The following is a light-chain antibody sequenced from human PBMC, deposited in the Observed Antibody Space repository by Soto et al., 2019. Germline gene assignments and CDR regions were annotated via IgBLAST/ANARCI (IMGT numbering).Light chain of an antibody. CDR3: SSHGGANNFYV. CDR1: SSDIGAYNY. V-gene: IGLV2-8*01. CDR2: EAT. J-gene: IGLJ1*01. Sequence: QSALTQPPSASGSPGQSVTISCTGTSSDIGAYNYVSWYQQHPGKVPKLIIYEATKRPSGVPDRFSASKSGNTASLTVSGLQAEDEADYYCSSHGGANNFYVFGTGTKVTVL.